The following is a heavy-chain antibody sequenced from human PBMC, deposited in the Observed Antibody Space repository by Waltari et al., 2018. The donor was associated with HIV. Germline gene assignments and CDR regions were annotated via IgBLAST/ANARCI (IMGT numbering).Heavy chain of an antibody. CDR1: GFTFSSYA. Sequence: QVQLVESGGGVVQPGRSLRLSCAASGFTFSSYAMHWVRQTPGQGLDWLALISYDGINKDYADSVKGRFTISRDNSKNTLYLQMMSLRPEDTSIYYCAREGIATGSRTYYYYSDYWGRGTLVTVSS. J-gene: IGHJ4*02. CDR2: ISYDGINK. D-gene: IGHD3-10*01. V-gene: IGHV3-30*01. CDR3: AREGIATGSRTYYYYSDY.